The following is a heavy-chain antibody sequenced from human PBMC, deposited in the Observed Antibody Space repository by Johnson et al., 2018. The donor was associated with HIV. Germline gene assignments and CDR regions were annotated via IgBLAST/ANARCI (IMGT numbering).Heavy chain of an antibody. CDR1: GFSFSDYS. D-gene: IGHD1-14*01. CDR2: TWFDGKNK. V-gene: IGHV3-33*01. J-gene: IGHJ3*01. Sequence: QVQLVESGGGVVQPGRSLRLSCAASGFSFSDYSMHWVRQAPGKGLEWVAVTWFDGKNKYYSDSVKGRFTISRDNSKNTLYLQINSLRAEDTALYYCATRDPTYRPGAFDLWGQGTMVTVSS. CDR3: ATRDPTYRPGAFDL.